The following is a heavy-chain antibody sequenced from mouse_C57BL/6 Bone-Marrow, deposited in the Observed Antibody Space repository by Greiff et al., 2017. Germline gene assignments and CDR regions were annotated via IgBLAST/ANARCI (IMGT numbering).Heavy chain of an antibody. CDR1: GYTFTSYW. Sequence: QVQLQQPGAELVKPGASVKMSCKASGYTFTSYWITWVKQRPGQGLEWIGDIYPGSGSTNYNEKFKSKATLTVDTSSSTAYMQLSSLTSEDSAVXYGAVGYYYDDPFAYWGQGTLVTVSA. V-gene: IGHV1-55*01. CDR3: AVGYYYDDPFAY. CDR2: IYPGSGST. D-gene: IGHD2-13*01. J-gene: IGHJ3*01.